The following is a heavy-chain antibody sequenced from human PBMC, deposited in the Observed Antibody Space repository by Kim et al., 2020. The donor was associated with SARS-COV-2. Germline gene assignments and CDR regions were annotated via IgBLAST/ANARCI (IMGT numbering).Heavy chain of an antibody. Sequence: YYADSVKGRFTISRDNAKNSLYLQMNSLRAEDTAVYYCARHSHGGWYDYWGQGTLVTVSS. J-gene: IGHJ4*02. D-gene: IGHD6-19*01. CDR3: ARHSHGGWYDY. V-gene: IGHV3-21*01.